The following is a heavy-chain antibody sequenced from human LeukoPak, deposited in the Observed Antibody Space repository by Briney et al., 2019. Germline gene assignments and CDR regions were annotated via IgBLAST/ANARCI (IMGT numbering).Heavy chain of an antibody. CDR1: GDSVSSNSVT. CDR2: TYYRSTWYN. J-gene: IGHJ5*02. V-gene: IGHV6-1*01. D-gene: IGHD2-2*01. Sequence: SQTLSLTCAISGDSVSSNSVTWNWTRQSPSRGLEWLGRTYYRSTWYNDYAVSVRGRITVNPDTSKNQFSLHLNSVTPEDTAVYHCARRLTQYDCFDPWGQGILVTVSS. CDR3: ARRLTQYDCFDP.